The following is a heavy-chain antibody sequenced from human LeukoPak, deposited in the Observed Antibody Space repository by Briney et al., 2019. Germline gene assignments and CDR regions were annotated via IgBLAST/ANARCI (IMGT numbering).Heavy chain of an antibody. Sequence: GGSLRLSCAASGFTFSSYSMNWVRQAPGKGLEWVSSISSSSSYIYYADSVKGRFTISRDNAKNSLYLQMNSLRAEDTAVYYCAKSITMVRGVIILEDAFDIWGQGTMVTVSS. CDR1: GFTFSSYS. J-gene: IGHJ3*02. CDR3: AKSITMVRGVIILEDAFDI. V-gene: IGHV3-21*01. D-gene: IGHD3-10*01. CDR2: ISSSSSYI.